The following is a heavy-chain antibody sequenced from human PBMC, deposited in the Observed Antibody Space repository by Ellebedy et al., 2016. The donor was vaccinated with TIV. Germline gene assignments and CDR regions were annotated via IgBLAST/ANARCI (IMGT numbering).Heavy chain of an antibody. V-gene: IGHV3-7*03. J-gene: IGHJ2*01. CDR1: GFRFNTYW. D-gene: IGHD1-7*01. Sequence: GESLKISCETSGFRFNTYWMSWVRQAPGKGLEWVANIKQDGSEKYYVGSVEGRFLISRDNANNSLSLRINNPRAEDTAVYYCARSGSTSWYFDLWGRGTLVTVSS. CDR3: ARSGSTSWYFDL. CDR2: IKQDGSEK.